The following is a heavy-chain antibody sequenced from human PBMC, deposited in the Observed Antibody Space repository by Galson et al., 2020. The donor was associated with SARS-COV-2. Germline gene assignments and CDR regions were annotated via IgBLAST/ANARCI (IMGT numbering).Heavy chain of an antibody. D-gene: IGHD3-22*01. Sequence: GGSLRLSCAASGFTFSSYAMSWVRQAPGKGLEWVSAISGSGGSTYYADPVKCRFTISRDNSKNTLYLQMNSLRAEDTAVYYCAKGRITMIVVVDSDYWGQGTLVTVSS. V-gene: IGHV3-23*01. J-gene: IGHJ4*02. CDR1: GFTFSSYA. CDR2: ISGSGGST. CDR3: AKGRITMIVVVDSDY.